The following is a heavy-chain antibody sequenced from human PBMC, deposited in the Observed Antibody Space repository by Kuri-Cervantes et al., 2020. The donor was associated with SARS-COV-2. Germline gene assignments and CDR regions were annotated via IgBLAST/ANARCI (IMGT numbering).Heavy chain of an antibody. CDR1: VITFSGHW. V-gene: IGHV3-74*01. J-gene: IGHJ4*02. CDR3: VRDGDHWNFDY. CDR2: INPDGSYT. D-gene: IGHD1-1*01. Sequence: GESMKISCGASVITFSGHWIHWVRQAPGKGLVWVSRINPDGSYTNKADSVKGRFTLSRDHAKNMLFLQMNSLRAEDTAVYYCVRDGDHWNFDYWGQGTLVTVSS.